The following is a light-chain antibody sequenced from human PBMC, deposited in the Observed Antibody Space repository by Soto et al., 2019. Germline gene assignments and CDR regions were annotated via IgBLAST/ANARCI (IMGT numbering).Light chain of an antibody. Sequence: EIVLTQSPGTLSLSPGERATLSCRASQSLSINYLAWYQQKPGQAPRLLIYAASSRAAGIPDRFSGSGSGTDFTLTISRLEPEDFAVYYCQQYGSSPYTFGLGTKLEIK. CDR1: QSLSINY. V-gene: IGKV3-20*01. CDR3: QQYGSSPYT. CDR2: AAS. J-gene: IGKJ2*01.